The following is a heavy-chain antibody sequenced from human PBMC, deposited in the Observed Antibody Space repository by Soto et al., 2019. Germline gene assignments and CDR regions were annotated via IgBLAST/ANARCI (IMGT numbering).Heavy chain of an antibody. J-gene: IGHJ4*02. Sequence: RASVKVSCKAAGYAFTSYGISWVRQAPGQGLEWMGWISAYNGNTNYAQKLQGRVTMTTDTSTSTAYMDLRSLRSDDTAVYYCARVTPPPHGGWYLGFDYWGQGTLVTVSS. CDR2: ISAYNGNT. V-gene: IGHV1-18*01. D-gene: IGHD6-19*01. CDR3: ARVTPPPHGGWYLGFDY. CDR1: GYAFTSYG.